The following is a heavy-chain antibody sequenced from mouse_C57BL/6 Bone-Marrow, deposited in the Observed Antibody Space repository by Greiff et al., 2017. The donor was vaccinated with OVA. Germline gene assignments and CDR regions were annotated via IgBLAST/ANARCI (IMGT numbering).Heavy chain of an antibody. CDR3: ARPGGYYVYWYFDV. Sequence: LVESGPELVKPGASVKISCKASGYSFTDYNMNWVKQSNGKSLEWIGVINPNYGTTSYNQKFKGKATLTVDQSSSTAYMQLNSLTSEDSAVYYCARPGGYYVYWYFDVWGTGTTVTVSS. V-gene: IGHV1-39*01. J-gene: IGHJ1*03. D-gene: IGHD2-3*01. CDR2: INPNYGTT. CDR1: GYSFTDYN.